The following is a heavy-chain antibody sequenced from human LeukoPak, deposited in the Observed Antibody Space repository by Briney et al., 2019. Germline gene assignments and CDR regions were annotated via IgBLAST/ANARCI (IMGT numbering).Heavy chain of an antibody. CDR3: TTDGIESGSYGMDV. V-gene: IGHV3-23*01. Sequence: GGSLRLSCAASGFTFSSYAMSWVRQAPGKGLEWVSVISNSGGSTYYADSVKGRFTISRDNSKNTLYLQMNSLKTEDTAVYYCTTDGIESGSYGMDVWGQGTTVTVSS. J-gene: IGHJ6*02. D-gene: IGHD1-26*01. CDR1: GFTFSSYA. CDR2: ISNSGGST.